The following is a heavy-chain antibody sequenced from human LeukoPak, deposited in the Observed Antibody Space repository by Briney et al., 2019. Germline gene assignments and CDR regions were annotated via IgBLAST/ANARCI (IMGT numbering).Heavy chain of an antibody. CDR1: GFTFSSYA. J-gene: IGHJ4*02. D-gene: IGHD6-19*01. CDR3: VKSPGIAVAGTPFDY. V-gene: IGHV3-23*01. Sequence: GGSLRPSCAASGFTFSSYAMSWVRQAPGKGLEWVSGISGSGGSTYYADSVKGRFTISRDNSKNTLYLQMNSLRAEDTAVYYCVKSPGIAVAGTPFDYWGQGTLVTVSS. CDR2: ISGSGGST.